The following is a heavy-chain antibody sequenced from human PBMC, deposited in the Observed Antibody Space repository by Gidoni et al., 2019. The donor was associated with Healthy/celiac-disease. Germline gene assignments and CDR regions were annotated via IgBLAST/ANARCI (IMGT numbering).Heavy chain of an antibody. D-gene: IGHD3-22*01. CDR1: GVTFTSSA. CDR3: AADYYDSSGYPTFDY. J-gene: IGHJ4*02. V-gene: IGHV1-58*01. Sequence: QRQMVQSGPEVKKPGTAVKVSGKASGVTFTSSAVQWVRQARGQRLEWIGWIVVGSGTTNYAQKFQERVTITRDMSTSTAYMELSSLRSEDTAVYYCAADYYDSSGYPTFDYWGQGTLVTVSS. CDR2: IVVGSGTT.